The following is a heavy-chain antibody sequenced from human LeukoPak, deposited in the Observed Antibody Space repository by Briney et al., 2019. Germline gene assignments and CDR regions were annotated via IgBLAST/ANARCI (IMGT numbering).Heavy chain of an antibody. CDR2: IKSKTDGGTT. V-gene: IGHV3-15*01. D-gene: IGHD3-3*01. J-gene: IGHJ4*02. CDR3: TTALEGMWLYEWPPQYYFDY. CDR1: GFTFSNAW. Sequence: GGSLRLSCAASGFTFSNAWMSWVRQAPGKGLEWVGRIKSKTDGGTTDYAAPVKGRFTISRDDSKNTLYLQMNSLKTEDTAVYYCTTALEGMWLYEWPPQYYFDYWGQGTLVTVSS.